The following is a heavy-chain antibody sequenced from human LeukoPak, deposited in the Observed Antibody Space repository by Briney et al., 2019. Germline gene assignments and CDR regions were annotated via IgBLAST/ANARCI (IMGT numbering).Heavy chain of an antibody. CDR2: ISYDGANT. V-gene: IGHV3-30-3*01. Sequence: GGSLRLSCAVSGFTFSSYAMHWVRQAPGKGLEWVAVISYDGANTYYADSVKGRFTISGDNSKNTLFLQMNSLRAEDTAVYYCARRYCSGGSCYDDYWGQGTLVTVSS. CDR1: GFTFSSYA. D-gene: IGHD2-15*01. CDR3: ARRYCSGGSCYDDY. J-gene: IGHJ4*02.